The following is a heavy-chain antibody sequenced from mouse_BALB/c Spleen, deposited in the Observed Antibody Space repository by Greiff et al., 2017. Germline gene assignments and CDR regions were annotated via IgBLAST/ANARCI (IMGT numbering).Heavy chain of an antibody. Sequence: EVQVVESGGGLVKPGGSLKLSCAASGFTFSSYAMSWVRQSPEKRLEWVAEISSGGSYTYYPDTVTGRFTISRDNAKNTLYLEMSSLRSEDTAMYYCAREYYRYHYYAMDYWGQGTSVTVSS. CDR3: AREYYRYHYYAMDY. J-gene: IGHJ4*01. CDR2: ISSGGSYT. D-gene: IGHD2-14*01. CDR1: GFTFSSYA. V-gene: IGHV5-9-4*01.